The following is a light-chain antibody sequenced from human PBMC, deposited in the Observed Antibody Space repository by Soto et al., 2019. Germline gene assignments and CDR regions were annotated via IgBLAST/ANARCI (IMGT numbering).Light chain of an antibody. CDR3: QQRSDWLT. CDR2: DAS. Sequence: EIVLTQSPATLSLSPGYRAILSCRASQSISSALAWYQQKPGQAPRLLIYDASDRATGIPARFSGSRSGTDFTLTISSLEPEDFAVYYCQQRSDWLTFGGGTRVEIK. J-gene: IGKJ4*01. CDR1: QSISSA. V-gene: IGKV3-11*01.